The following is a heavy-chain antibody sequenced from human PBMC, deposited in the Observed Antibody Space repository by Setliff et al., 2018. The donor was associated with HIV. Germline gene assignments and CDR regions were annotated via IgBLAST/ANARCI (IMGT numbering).Heavy chain of an antibody. CDR2: IYYSGST. V-gene: IGHV4-59*08. J-gene: IGHJ5*02. CDR3: ARLNQQWLVRDSGSNWFDP. Sequence: SETLSLTCTVSGASISSFYWSWIRQPPGKGLDWIGYIYYSGSTNYNPSLKSRVTMSVDTSKNRFSLKLNSVTAADTAVYYCARLNQQWLVRDSGSNWFDPWVPETLLVTVSS. CDR1: GASISSFY. D-gene: IGHD6-19*01.